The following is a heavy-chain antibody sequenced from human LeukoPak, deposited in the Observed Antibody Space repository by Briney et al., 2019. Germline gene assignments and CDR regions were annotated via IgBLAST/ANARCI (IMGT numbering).Heavy chain of an antibody. CDR1: GGSFSGYY. CDR3: ARMGGAVVAAADKKDY. J-gene: IGHJ4*02. Sequence: SETLSLTCAVYGGSFSGYYWSWIRQPPGKGLEWIGEINHSGSTNYNPSLKSRVTISVDTSKNQFSLKLSSVTAADTAVYYCARMGGAVVAAADKKDYWGQGTLVTVSS. V-gene: IGHV4-34*01. CDR2: INHSGST. D-gene: IGHD6-13*01.